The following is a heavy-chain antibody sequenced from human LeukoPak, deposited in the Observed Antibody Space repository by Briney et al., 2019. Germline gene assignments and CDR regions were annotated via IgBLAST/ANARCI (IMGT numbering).Heavy chain of an antibody. J-gene: IGHJ5*02. CDR3: ARAYSSSWYWNWFDP. CDR2: IYYSGST. D-gene: IGHD6-13*01. Sequence: SATLSLTCTVSGGSISSYYWSWIRQPPGKGLEWIGYIYYSGSTNYNPSLKSRVTISVDTSKNQFSLKVSSVSAADTAVYYCARAYSSSWYWNWFDPWGQGTLVIVSS. V-gene: IGHV4-59*08. CDR1: GGSISSYY.